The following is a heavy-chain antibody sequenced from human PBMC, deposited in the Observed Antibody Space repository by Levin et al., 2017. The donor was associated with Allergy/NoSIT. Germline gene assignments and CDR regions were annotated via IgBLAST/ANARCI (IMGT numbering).Heavy chain of an antibody. V-gene: IGHV4-59*01. J-gene: IGHJ4*02. CDR2: IYYSGST. CDR3: ARDRSGISHFDY. Sequence: SETLSLTCTVSGGSISSYYWSWIRQPPGKGLEWIGYIYYSGSTNYNPSLKSRVTISVDTSKNQFSLKLSSVTAADTAVYYCARDRSGISHFDYWGQGTLVTVSS. CDR1: GGSISSYY.